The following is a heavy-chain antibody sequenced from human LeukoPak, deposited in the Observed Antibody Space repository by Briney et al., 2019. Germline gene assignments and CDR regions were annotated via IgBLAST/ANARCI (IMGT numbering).Heavy chain of an antibody. J-gene: IGHJ5*02. D-gene: IGHD3-9*01. CDR3: ARVGYDILAGPPDP. V-gene: IGHV4-34*01. CDR1: GGSFSGYY. CDR2: INHSGST. Sequence: RPSETLSLTCAVYGGSFSGYYWSWIRQPPGKGLEWIGEINHSGSTNYNPSLKSRVTISVDTSKNQFSLKLSSVTAADTAVYYCARVGYDILAGPPDPWGQGTLVTVSS.